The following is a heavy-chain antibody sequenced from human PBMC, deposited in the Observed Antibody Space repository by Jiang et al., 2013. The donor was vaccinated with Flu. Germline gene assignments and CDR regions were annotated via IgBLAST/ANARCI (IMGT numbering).Heavy chain of an antibody. J-gene: IGHJ5*02. CDR3: ARADRRGAYYDILTGYPQPWFDP. D-gene: IGHD3-9*01. V-gene: IGHV1-18*01. CDR2: ISAYNGNT. Sequence: GAEVKKPGASVKVSCKASGYTFTSYGISWVRQAPGQGLEWMGWISAYNGNTNYAQKLQGRVTMTTDTSTSTAYMELRSLRSDDTAVYYCARADRRGAYYDILTGYPQPWFDPWGQGTLVTVSS. CDR1: GYTFTSYG.